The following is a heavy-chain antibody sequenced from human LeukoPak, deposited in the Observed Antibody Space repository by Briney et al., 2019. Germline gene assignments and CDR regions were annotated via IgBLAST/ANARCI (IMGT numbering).Heavy chain of an antibody. CDR1: GLSFGAHA. V-gene: IGHV3-23*01. CDR3: ARQNTPHGNFDY. J-gene: IGHJ4*02. D-gene: IGHD1-26*01. Sequence: GGSLRLSCAASGLSFGAHAMHWVRQAPGMGLEWVSGVGGGGQRTHYADSVKGRFTISRDNSKNTLYLQMNSLRAEDTAVYYCARQNTPHGNFDYWGQGTLVTVSS. CDR2: VGGGGQRT.